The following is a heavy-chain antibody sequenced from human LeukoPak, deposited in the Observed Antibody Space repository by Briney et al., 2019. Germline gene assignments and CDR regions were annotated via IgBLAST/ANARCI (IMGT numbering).Heavy chain of an antibody. D-gene: IGHD6-19*01. CDR3: VKDGSSGLPGRDFGSDY. CDR2: ISWNSGNI. V-gene: IGHV3-9*01. Sequence: PGGSLRLSCAASGFTFDDYAMHWVRQAPGKGLEWVSGISWNSGNIGYADSVKGRFTISRDNAKNSLYLQMNSLRAEDTALYYCVKDGSSGLPGRDFGSDYWGQGTLVTVSS. J-gene: IGHJ4*02. CDR1: GFTFDDYA.